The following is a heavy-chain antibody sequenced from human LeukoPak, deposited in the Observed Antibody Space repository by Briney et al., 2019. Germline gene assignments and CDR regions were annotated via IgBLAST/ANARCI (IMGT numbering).Heavy chain of an antibody. CDR2: ISAYNGNT. V-gene: IGHV1-18*01. J-gene: IGHJ4*02. D-gene: IGHD5-18*01. CDR1: GGTFSSYA. CDR3: ARSPLYDYTAMGPYYFDY. Sequence: LWASVKVSCKVSGGTFSSYAISWVRQAPGQGLEWMGWISAYNGNTNYAQKLQGRVTMTTDTSTSTAYMELRSLRSDDTAVYYCARSPLYDYTAMGPYYFDYWGQGTLVTVSS.